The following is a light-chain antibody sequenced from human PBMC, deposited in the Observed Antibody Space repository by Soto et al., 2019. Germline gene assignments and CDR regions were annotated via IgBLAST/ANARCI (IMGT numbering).Light chain of an antibody. CDR2: QTS. CDR1: QSINTR. J-gene: IGKJ1*01. Sequence: EIVLTQSPATLSSFPGDRVTLSCRASQSINTRLAWYQHRPGQAPRLLIYQTSIRAAGIPARFSASGSGTDFTLTFSDVQPEDFALYYCHQRQSWPRTFGQGTKVDI. CDR3: HQRQSWPRT. V-gene: IGKV3-11*01.